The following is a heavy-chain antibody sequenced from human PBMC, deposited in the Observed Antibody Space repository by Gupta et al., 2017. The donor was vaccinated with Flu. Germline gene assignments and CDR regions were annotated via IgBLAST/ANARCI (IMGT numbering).Heavy chain of an antibody. Sequence: EVQLVESGGGLVQPGGSLRLSCAASGFTFSRHWMHWVRQAPGKGPVWVSRLRGDGGEISYVDSVMGRFTISRDNAKNTLYLQMDSLRVEDTAIYYCARERDYDLDVWGQGTTVIVSS. CDR3: ARERDYDLDV. CDR2: LRGDGGEI. V-gene: IGHV3-74*01. J-gene: IGHJ6*02. CDR1: GFTFSRHW.